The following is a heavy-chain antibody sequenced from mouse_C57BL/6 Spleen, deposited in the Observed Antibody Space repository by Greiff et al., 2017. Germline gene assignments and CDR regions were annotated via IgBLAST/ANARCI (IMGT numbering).Heavy chain of an antibody. CDR3: ARSTVVSMDY. J-gene: IGHJ4*01. Sequence: QVHVKQPGAELVMPGASVKLSCKASGYTFTSYWMHWVKQRPGQGLEWIGEIDPSDSYTNYNQKFKGKSTLTVDKSSSTAYMQLSSLTSEDSAVYYCARSTVVSMDYWGQGTSVTVSS. CDR1: GYTFTSYW. D-gene: IGHD1-1*01. V-gene: IGHV1-69*01. CDR2: IDPSDSYT.